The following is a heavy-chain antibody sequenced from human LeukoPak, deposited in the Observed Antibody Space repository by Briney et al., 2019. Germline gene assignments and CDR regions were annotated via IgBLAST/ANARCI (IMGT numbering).Heavy chain of an antibody. Sequence: ESGPTLLNPTQTLTLTCSFSGFSLTTGGGGVAWFRQPPGKALEWLSAIYWHDEKFYRPSLKSSLTITKDTSKNQVVLTMTNMDPVDTATYYCAHRRITLGMDVWGLGTTVTVSS. V-gene: IGHV2-5*01. CDR3: AHRRITLGMDV. J-gene: IGHJ6*02. CDR2: IYWHDEK. D-gene: IGHD1-14*01. CDR1: GFSLTTGGGG.